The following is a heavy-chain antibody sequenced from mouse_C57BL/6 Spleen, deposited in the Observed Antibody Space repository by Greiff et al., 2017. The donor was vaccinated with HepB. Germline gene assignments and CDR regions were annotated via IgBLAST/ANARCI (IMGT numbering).Heavy chain of an antibody. CDR3: ASGYDGAWLAY. J-gene: IGHJ3*01. D-gene: IGHD2-2*01. CDR2: IDPSDSYT. CDR1: GYTFTSYW. Sequence: VQLQQPGAELVMPGASVKLSCKASGYTFTSYWMHWVKQRPGQGLEWIGEIDPSDSYTNYNQKFKGKSTLTVDKSSSTAYMPLSSLTSADSAVYYCASGYDGAWLAYGGQGTLVTVSA. V-gene: IGHV1-69*01.